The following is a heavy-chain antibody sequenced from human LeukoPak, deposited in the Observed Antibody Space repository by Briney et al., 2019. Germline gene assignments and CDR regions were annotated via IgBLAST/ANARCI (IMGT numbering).Heavy chain of an antibody. J-gene: IGHJ4*02. D-gene: IGHD3-10*01. CDR3: AKALYYYGSGYDY. CDR2: ISGSGGST. Sequence: GGSLRLSCAASGFTFSSYAMSWVRQAPEKGLEWVSAISGSGGSTYYADSVKGRFTISRDNSKNTLYLQMNSLRAEDTAVYYCAKALYYYGSGYDYWGQGTLVTVSS. CDR1: GFTFSSYA. V-gene: IGHV3-23*01.